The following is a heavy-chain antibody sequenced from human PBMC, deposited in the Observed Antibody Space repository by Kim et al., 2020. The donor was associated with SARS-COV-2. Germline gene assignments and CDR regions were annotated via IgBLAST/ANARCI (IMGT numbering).Heavy chain of an antibody. CDR3: ARTYGAVAETAWFDP. Sequence: PSLKSLVTLSVATSKNPFSLKLSSVTAADTAVYYCARTYGAVAETAWFDPWGQGTLVTVSS. V-gene: IGHV4-39*07. D-gene: IGHD6-19*01. J-gene: IGHJ5*02.